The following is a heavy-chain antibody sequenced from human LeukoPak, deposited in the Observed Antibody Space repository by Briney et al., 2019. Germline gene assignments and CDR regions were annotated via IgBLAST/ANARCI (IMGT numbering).Heavy chain of an antibody. D-gene: IGHD3-9*01. J-gene: IGHJ4*02. Sequence: SDTLSLTCGVSGASISSSHWWSCVRQPPGKGLEWIGEIYHSGSTNYNPSLKSRVTISVKKSKNQFSLELSSVTAADTAVYYCASLKYYDILTGCSPHDYWGQGTLVTVSS. V-gene: IGHV4-4*02. CDR1: GASISSSHW. CDR2: IYHSGST. CDR3: ASLKYYDILTGCSPHDY.